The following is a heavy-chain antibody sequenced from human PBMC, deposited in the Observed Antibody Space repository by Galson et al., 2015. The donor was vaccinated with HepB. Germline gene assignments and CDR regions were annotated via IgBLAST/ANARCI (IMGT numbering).Heavy chain of an antibody. CDR3: ARAGYPFEVSRTPQDY. CDR1: GFTFSSYA. Sequence: LRLSCAASGFTFSSYAMHWVRQAPGKGLEWVAVISYDGSNKYYADSVKGRFTISRDNSKNTLYLQMNSLRAEDTAVYYCARAGYPFEVSRTPQDYWGQGTLVTVSS. CDR2: ISYDGSNK. D-gene: IGHD3-9*01. V-gene: IGHV3-30-3*01. J-gene: IGHJ4*02.